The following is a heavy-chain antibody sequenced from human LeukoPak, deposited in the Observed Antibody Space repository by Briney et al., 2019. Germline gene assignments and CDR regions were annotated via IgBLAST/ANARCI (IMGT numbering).Heavy chain of an antibody. J-gene: IGHJ4*02. CDR2: INAGNGNT. CDR1: GYTFTSYA. V-gene: IGHV1-3*01. Sequence: ASVKVSCKASGYTFTSYAMHWVRQAPGQRLEWMGWINAGNGNTKYSQKFQGRVTITRDTSASTAYMELSSLRSEDTAVYYCARARHNWNSIYFDYWGQGNLVTVSS. D-gene: IGHD1-7*01. CDR3: ARARHNWNSIYFDY.